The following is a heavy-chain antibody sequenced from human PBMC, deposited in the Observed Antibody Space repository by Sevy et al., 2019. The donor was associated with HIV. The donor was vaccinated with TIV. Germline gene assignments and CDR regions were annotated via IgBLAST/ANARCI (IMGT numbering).Heavy chain of an antibody. V-gene: IGHV3-53*01. J-gene: IGHJ3*02. CDR1: GFTVSSNY. D-gene: IGHD3-22*01. CDR2: IFSGGGT. Sequence: GGSLRLSCAASGFTVSSNYMSWVRQAPGKGLEWVSIIFSGGGTYYADSVQGRFTISRDNSKNMVYLQMNSLRAEETAGFYCAGGATFYSDSSGRVLSVLGAFDIWGRGTMVTVSS. CDR3: AGGATFYSDSSGRVLSVLGAFDI.